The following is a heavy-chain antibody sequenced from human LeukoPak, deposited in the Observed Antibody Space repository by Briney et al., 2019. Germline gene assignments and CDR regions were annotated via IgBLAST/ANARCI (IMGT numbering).Heavy chain of an antibody. CDR2: ISYDGSNK. Sequence: GGSLRLSCAASGFTFSSYGMHWVRQAPGKGLEWVAVISYDGSNKYYADSVKGRFTISRDNSKNTLYLQMNSLRAEDTAVYYCARVSGMATAIGGVYFDYWGQGTLVTVSS. CDR1: GFTFSSYG. D-gene: IGHD5-24*01. CDR3: ARVSGMATAIGGVYFDY. V-gene: IGHV3-30*03. J-gene: IGHJ4*02.